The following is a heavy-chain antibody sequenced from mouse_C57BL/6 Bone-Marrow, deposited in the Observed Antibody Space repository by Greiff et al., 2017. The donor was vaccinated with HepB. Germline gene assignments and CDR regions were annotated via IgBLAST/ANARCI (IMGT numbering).Heavy chain of an antibody. V-gene: IGHV1-62-2*01. D-gene: IGHD1-1*01. CDR2: FYPGSGSI. CDR3: ERHAPLITTVEATSFDY. J-gene: IGHJ2*01. CDR1: GYTFTEYT. Sequence: QVQLQQSGAELVKPGASVKLSCKASGYTFTEYTIHWVKQRPGQGLEWIGWFYPGSGSIKYNEKFKDKATLTADKSSSTVYMELSSLTSDDSAVYFCERHAPLITTVEATSFDYWGQGTTLTVSS.